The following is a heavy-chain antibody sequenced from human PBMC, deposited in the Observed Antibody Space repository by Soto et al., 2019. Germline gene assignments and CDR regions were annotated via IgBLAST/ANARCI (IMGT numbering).Heavy chain of an antibody. CDR1: GFTFRSFT. CDR2: ISSNSAYI. CDR3: TRDASRDSSARGWFDP. V-gene: IGHV3-21*01. D-gene: IGHD6-13*01. Sequence: GGSLRLSCAASGFTFRSFTMNWVRQAPGKGLEWVSTISSNSAYIYYTDALRGRFTISRDNAKNSLHPQMNSLRAEDTAVYYCTRDASRDSSARGWFDPWGPGTLVTVSS. J-gene: IGHJ5*02.